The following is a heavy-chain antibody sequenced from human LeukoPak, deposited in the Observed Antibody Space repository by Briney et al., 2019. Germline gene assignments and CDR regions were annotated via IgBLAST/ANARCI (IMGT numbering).Heavy chain of an antibody. CDR3: ARDTGIVGATDY. Sequence: PGGSLRLSCAASGFTFSRYEMNWVRQAPGKGLGWGSYISSSGSTIYYADSVKGRFTISRDNAKNSLYLQMNSLRAEDTAVYSCARDTGIVGATDYWGQGTLVTVSS. CDR2: ISSSGSTI. J-gene: IGHJ4*02. D-gene: IGHD1-26*01. CDR1: GFTFSRYE. V-gene: IGHV3-48*03.